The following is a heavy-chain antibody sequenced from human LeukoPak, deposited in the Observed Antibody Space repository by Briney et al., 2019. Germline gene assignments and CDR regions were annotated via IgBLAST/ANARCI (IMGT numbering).Heavy chain of an antibody. CDR2: TSSDGSNV. D-gene: IGHD6-19*01. CDR1: GFTLSSYA. CDR3: AKDANYIAVAGSYFDY. Sequence: GGSLRLSCVASGFTLSSYAMHWVRQAPGKGLEWVAVTSSDGSNVYYADSVKGRFTISRDNSKNTLYLQMNNLRVEDTSVYCCAKDANYIAVAGSYFDYWGQGTLVTVSS. J-gene: IGHJ4*02. V-gene: IGHV3-30*18.